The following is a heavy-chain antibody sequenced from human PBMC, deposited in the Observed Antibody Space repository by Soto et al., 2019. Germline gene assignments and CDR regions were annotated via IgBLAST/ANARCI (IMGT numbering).Heavy chain of an antibody. J-gene: IGHJ4*02. CDR2: IYYSGST. Sequence: SETLSLTCTVSGGSISSYYWSWIRQPPGKGLEWIGYIYYSGSTNYNPSLKSRVTISVDTSKNQFSLKLSSVTAADTAVYYCARQLAVAGLGDYFDYWGQGTLVTVSS. V-gene: IGHV4-59*01. CDR1: GGSISSYY. CDR3: ARQLAVAGLGDYFDY. D-gene: IGHD6-19*01.